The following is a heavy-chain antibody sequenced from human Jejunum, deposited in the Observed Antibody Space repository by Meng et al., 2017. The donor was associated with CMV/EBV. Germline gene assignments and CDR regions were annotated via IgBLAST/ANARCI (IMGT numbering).Heavy chain of an antibody. V-gene: IGHV4-4*07. CDR2: IHSSGAT. J-gene: IGHJ4*02. D-gene: IGHD5-24*01. Sequence: QLQESGPGLVEPSETPSLTCTVSDDSISSYYWSWIRQPAGKGLEWIGRIHSSGATNYNPSLKSRVSMSVDMAKKQFSLNLNSVTAADTAVYYCAKEMSRTGFFDYWGQGTLVTVAS. CDR3: AKEMSRTGFFDY. CDR1: DDSISSYY.